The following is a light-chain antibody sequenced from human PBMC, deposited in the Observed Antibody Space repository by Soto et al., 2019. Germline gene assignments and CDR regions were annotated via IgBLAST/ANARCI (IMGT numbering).Light chain of an antibody. Sequence: DIQMTQSPSSLSASVGGRVTITCRASQSISSYLSWYQQKPGKAPKLLINVASTLQSGVPSRFSGRGSGTDFTLTIIGLQSEDFATYYCQQSYTTPRTFGAGTKVDIK. CDR1: QSISSY. V-gene: IGKV1-39*01. J-gene: IGKJ4*02. CDR2: VAS. CDR3: QQSYTTPRT.